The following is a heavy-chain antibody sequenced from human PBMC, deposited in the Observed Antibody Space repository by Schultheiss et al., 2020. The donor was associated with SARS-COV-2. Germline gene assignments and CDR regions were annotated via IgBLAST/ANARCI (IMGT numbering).Heavy chain of an antibody. Sequence: GGSLRLSCAASGFTFSSYEMNWVRQAPGKGLEWVSYISSSGSTIYYADSVKGRFTISRDNAKNSLYLQMNSLRAEDTAVYYCARDNHDLWSGYYRYYYYGLDVWGLGTTVTVSS. CDR2: ISSSGSTI. J-gene: IGHJ6*02. D-gene: IGHD3-3*01. CDR3: ARDNHDLWSGYYRYYYYGLDV. V-gene: IGHV3-48*03. CDR1: GFTFSSYE.